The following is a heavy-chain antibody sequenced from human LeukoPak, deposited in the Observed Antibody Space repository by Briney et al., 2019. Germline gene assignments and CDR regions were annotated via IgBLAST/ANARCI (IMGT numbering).Heavy chain of an antibody. CDR1: GFSFNYNA. CDR3: ASPVANIMGSPEWLGYYGMDV. CDR2: ISGSGGST. V-gene: IGHV3-23*01. J-gene: IGHJ6*02. Sequence: PGGSLRLSCAASGFSFNYNAMSWVRQAPGKGLEWVSAISGSGGSTYYADSVKGRFTISRDNSKNTLYLQMNSLRAEDTAVYYCASPVANIMGSPEWLGYYGMDVWGQGTTVTVSS. D-gene: IGHD3-3*01.